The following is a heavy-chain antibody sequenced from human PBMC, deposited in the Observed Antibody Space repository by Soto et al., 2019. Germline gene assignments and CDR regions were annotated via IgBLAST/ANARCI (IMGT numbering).Heavy chain of an antibody. CDR2: IIPIFGTA. CDR1: GGNFSSYA. CDR3: ARGVSHPLNIVGATRGCFDY. J-gene: IGHJ4*02. D-gene: IGHD1-26*01. Sequence: SVKVFCKASGGNFSSYAISWVRQAPGQGLEWMGGIIPIFGTANYAQKFQGRVTITADKSTSTAYMELSSLRSEDTAVYYCARGVSHPLNIVGATRGCFDYWGQGTLVTVSS. V-gene: IGHV1-69*06.